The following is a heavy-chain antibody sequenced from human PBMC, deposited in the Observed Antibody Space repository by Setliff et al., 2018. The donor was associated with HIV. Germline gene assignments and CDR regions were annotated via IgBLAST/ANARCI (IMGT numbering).Heavy chain of an antibody. CDR3: ARDLGVATHGDSGQVVYYHYMDV. V-gene: IGHV3-11*04. Sequence: GGSLRLSCAASGFTFGDYYMPGIRTAPGKGLEWFSYISDSGNTISYSDSVKGRFTISRDNAKNSLFLEMNSLRAEDTALYFCARDLGVATHGDSGQVVYYHYMDVWGKGTMVTVSS. J-gene: IGHJ6*03. CDR2: ISDSGNTI. D-gene: IGHD4-17*01. CDR1: GFTFGDYY.